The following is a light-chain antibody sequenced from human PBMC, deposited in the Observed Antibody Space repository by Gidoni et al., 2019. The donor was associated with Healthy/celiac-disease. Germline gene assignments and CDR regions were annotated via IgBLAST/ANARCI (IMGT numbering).Light chain of an antibody. V-gene: IGLV2-11*01. CDR1: SSDVGGYNY. CDR3: CSYAGSYTLAV. Sequence: QSALTQPRSVSGSPGPSVTISCTGTSSDVGGYNYVSWYQQHPGKAPKLMIYDVSKRPSGVPDRFAGSKSGNTASLTISGLQAEDEADYYCCSYAGSYTLAVFGGGTKLTVL. CDR2: DVS. J-gene: IGLJ2*01.